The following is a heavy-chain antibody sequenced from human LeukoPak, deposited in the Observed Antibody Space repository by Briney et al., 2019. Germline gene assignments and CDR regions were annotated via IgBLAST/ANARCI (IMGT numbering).Heavy chain of an antibody. D-gene: IGHD2-15*01. CDR1: GYTFTGYY. V-gene: IGHV1-2*02. J-gene: IGHJ6*03. CDR2: INPNSGGT. Sequence: GASVKVSCKASGYTFTGYYMHWVRQAPGQGLEWMGWINPNSGGTNYAQKFQGRVTMTRDTSISTAYMELSRLRSDDTAVYYCAGGARDIVVVVAATTIYYYYYMDVWGEGTTVTVSS. CDR3: AGGARDIVVVVAATTIYYYYYMDV.